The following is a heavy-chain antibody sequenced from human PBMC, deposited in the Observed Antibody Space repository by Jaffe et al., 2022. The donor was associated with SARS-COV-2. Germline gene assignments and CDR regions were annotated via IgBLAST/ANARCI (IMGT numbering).Heavy chain of an antibody. J-gene: IGHJ6*02. CDR3: AKAPDPRRCSSTSCLPDYYYGMDV. CDR1: GFTFSSYA. V-gene: IGHV3-23*01. D-gene: IGHD2-2*01. CDR2: ISGSGGST. Sequence: EVQLLESGGGLVQPGGSLRLSCAASGFTFSSYAMSWVRQAPGKGLEWVSAISGSGGSTYYADSVKGRFTISRDNSKNTLYLQMNSLRAEDTAVYYCAKAPDPRRCSSTSCLPDYYYGMDVWGQGTTVTVSS.